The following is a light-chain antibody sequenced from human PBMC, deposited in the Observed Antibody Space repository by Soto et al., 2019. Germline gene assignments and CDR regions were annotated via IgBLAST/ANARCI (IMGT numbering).Light chain of an antibody. CDR3: QQYHHCSWK. CDR1: QSVSIL. Sequence: EIVGAYSRGTMSKSAGERVTVFGVASQSVSILLAWYQQKPGQAPRLLIHGATTRATGTPARFSGSGSGTEFTLTTTSPQSQHFAAYYCQQYHHCSWKFGQGTKVDIK. CDR2: GAT. V-gene: IGKV3-15*01. J-gene: IGKJ1*01.